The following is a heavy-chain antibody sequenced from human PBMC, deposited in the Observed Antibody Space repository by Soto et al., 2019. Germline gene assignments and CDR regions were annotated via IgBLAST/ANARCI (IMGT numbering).Heavy chain of an antibody. V-gene: IGHV3-7*01. CDR1: GFTFSSYW. CDR2: IKQDGSEK. Sequence: HPGGSLRLSCAASGFTFSSYWMSWVRQAPGKGLEWVANIKQDGSEKYYVDSVKGRFTISRDNAKNSLYLQMNSLRAEDTAVYYCATNSYSPYYYYYYYMDVWGKGTTVTVSS. D-gene: IGHD2-21*01. CDR3: ATNSYSPYYYYYYYMDV. J-gene: IGHJ6*03.